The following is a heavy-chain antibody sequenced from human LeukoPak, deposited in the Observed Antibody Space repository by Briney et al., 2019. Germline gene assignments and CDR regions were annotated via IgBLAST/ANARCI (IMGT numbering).Heavy chain of an antibody. CDR3: AKDQEKWLLGVFDI. D-gene: IGHD6-19*01. CDR2: ISGGGST. CDR1: GFTFRSYA. J-gene: IGHJ3*02. Sequence: GGSLRLSCAASGFTFRSYAMSWVRQPPGKGLEWVSGISGGGSTEYADSVKGRFTISRDNTKNTLILQMNSLRAEDTAVYYCAKDQEKWLLGVFDIWGRGTMVTASS. V-gene: IGHV3-23*01.